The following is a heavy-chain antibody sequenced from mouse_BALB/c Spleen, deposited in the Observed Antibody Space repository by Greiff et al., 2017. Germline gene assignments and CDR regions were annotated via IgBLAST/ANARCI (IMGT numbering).Heavy chain of an antibody. CDR2: INSNGGGT. V-gene: IGHV5-6-3*01. CDR3: ARGGCYYAMDY. Sequence: EVKLLQSGGGLVQPGGSLKLSCAASGFTFSSYGMSWVRQTPDKRLELVATINSNGGGTNYPDSVKGRFTISRDNTNNTLYLQMSSLKSEDTAVYYCARGGCYYAMDYWGQGTSVTVSS. D-gene: IGHD1-1*02. CDR1: GFTFSSYG. J-gene: IGHJ4*01.